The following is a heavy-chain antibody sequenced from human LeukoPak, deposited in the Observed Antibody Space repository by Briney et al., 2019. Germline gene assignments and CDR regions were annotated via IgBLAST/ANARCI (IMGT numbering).Heavy chain of an antibody. CDR1: GYTFTDYY. CDR2: INPNSGGT. V-gene: IGHV1-2*02. D-gene: IGHD2-8*02. CDR3: ARGLVGYYKGFLVY. Sequence: GSVKVSCKASGYTFTDYYIHWVRQAPGQGLEWMRWINPNSGGTNYAQRFQGRATMTRDTSISTLYMELSRLRSEDTAVYYCARGLVGYYKGFLVYWGQGTLVTVSS. J-gene: IGHJ4*02.